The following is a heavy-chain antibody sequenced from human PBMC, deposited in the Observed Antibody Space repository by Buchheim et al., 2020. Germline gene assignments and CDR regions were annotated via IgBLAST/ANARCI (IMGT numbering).Heavy chain of an antibody. Sequence: QVQLVESGGGVVQPGRSLRLSCAASGFTFSSYGMHWVRQAPGKGLEWVAVIWYDGSNKYYADSVKGRFTISRDNSKNTLYLQMNSLRAEDTAVYYCARAYSYYYDSSGYSTNFDYWGQGTL. J-gene: IGHJ4*02. CDR1: GFTFSSYG. CDR2: IWYDGSNK. V-gene: IGHV3-33*01. D-gene: IGHD3-22*01. CDR3: ARAYSYYYDSSGYSTNFDY.